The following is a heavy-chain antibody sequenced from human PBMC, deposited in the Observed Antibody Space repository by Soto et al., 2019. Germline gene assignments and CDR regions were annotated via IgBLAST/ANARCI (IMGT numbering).Heavy chain of an antibody. V-gene: IGHV4-34*01. CDR2: VSDGEGT. J-gene: IGHJ4*02. Sequence: SETLSLTCAVYGGSFNDYYWSWVRQPPGKGLEWIGEVSDGEGTNYNPSLKSRVTISIDTSKSQFSLTLSSVTAADTGVYYCARGMDRAKTVYWGQGTLVTVSS. CDR3: ARGMDRAKTVY. CDR1: GGSFNDYY. D-gene: IGHD5-18*01.